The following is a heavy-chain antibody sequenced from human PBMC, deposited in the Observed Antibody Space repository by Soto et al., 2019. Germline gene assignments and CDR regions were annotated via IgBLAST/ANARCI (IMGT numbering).Heavy chain of an antibody. CDR1: GGSFSGYY. CDR2: INHSGST. Sequence: SETLSLTCAVYGGSFSGYYWTWIRQPPGTGLEWIGEINHSGSTNYNPSLKSRVTISVDTSKNQFSLSLTSVTAADTAMYYCARDLAAARAFDIWGQGTMVTVSS. J-gene: IGHJ3*02. V-gene: IGHV4-34*01. CDR3: ARDLAAARAFDI. D-gene: IGHD6-25*01.